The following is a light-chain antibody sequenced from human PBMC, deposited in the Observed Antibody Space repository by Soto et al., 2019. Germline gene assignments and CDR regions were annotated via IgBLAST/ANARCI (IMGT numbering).Light chain of an antibody. CDR2: DAS. Sequence: EIVLTQSPATLPLSPGERATLSCRASQSVSSYLAWYQQKPGQAPRLLIYDASNRATGIPARFSGSGSGTDFTLTISSLEXEDFAVYYCQQRSNWPPLTFGGGTKVEIK. V-gene: IGKV3-11*01. CDR3: QQRSNWPPLT. CDR1: QSVSSY. J-gene: IGKJ4*01.